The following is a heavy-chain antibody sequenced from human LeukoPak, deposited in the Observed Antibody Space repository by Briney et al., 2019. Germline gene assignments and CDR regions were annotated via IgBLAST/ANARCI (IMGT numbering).Heavy chain of an antibody. CDR3: ARYINGGLDV. V-gene: IGHV4-4*07. Sequence: SETLSLTCSVSAASIRTNHWTWIRQPAGKGLGWIGRIYNSGNTNYNPSLKSRVTMSVDTSKNQFSLKLSSVTAADTAIYYCARYINGGLDVWGQGTTVTVSS. D-gene: IGHD2-8*01. CDR2: IYNSGNT. CDR1: AASIRTNH. J-gene: IGHJ6*02.